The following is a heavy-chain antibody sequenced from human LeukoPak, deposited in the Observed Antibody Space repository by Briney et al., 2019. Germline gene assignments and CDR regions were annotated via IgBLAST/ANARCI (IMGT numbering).Heavy chain of an antibody. Sequence: SETLSLTCTVSGGSISSRDYYWGWIRQPPGKGLEWIGYIYYSGSTYYNPSLKSRVTISVDTSKNQFSLKLSSVTAADTAVYYCAREWFPHDAFDIWGQGTMVTVSS. D-gene: IGHD3-22*01. CDR1: GGSISSRDYY. J-gene: IGHJ3*02. V-gene: IGHV4-30-4*08. CDR3: AREWFPHDAFDI. CDR2: IYYSGST.